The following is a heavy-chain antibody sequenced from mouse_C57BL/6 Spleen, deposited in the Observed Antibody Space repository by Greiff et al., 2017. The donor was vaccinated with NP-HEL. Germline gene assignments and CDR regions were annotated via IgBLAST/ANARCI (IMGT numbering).Heavy chain of an antibody. CDR1: GFTFSDYG. Sequence: EVMLVESGGGLVKPGGSLKLSCAASGFTFSDYGMHWVRQAPEKGLEWVAYISSGSSTIYYADTVKGRFTISRDNAKNTLFLQMTSLRSEDTAMYYCARGGYYALYYYAMDYWGQGTSVTVSS. CDR2: ISSGSSTI. J-gene: IGHJ4*01. CDR3: ARGGYYALYYYAMDY. V-gene: IGHV5-17*01. D-gene: IGHD2-3*01.